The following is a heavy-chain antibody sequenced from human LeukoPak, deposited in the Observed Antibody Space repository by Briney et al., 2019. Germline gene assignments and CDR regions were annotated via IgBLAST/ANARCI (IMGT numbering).Heavy chain of an antibody. CDR2: IIPIFGTA. CDR3: ARGIVRKQQLVIKERTYFDY. J-gene: IGHJ4*02. D-gene: IGHD6-13*01. CDR1: GGTFSSYA. Sequence: GASVKVSCKASGGTFSSYAISWVRQAPGQGLEWMGGIIPIFGTANYAQKFQGRVTITADKSTSTAYMELSSLRSEDTAVYYCARGIVRKQQLVIKERTYFDYWGQGTLVTVSS. V-gene: IGHV1-69*06.